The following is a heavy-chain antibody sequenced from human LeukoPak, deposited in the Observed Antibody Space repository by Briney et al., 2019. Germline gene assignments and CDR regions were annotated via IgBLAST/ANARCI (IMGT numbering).Heavy chain of an antibody. D-gene: IGHD1-26*01. J-gene: IGHJ3*02. Sequence: PGGSLRLSCTASGFIFSTYAMHWVRQPPGKGLEWLAAISYDGSNKCNADSVKGRFTISRDTSKNTLYLQMNSLRAEDTAVYYCARGREWELLGAFDIWGQGTMVTVSS. CDR2: ISYDGSNK. V-gene: IGHV3-30-3*01. CDR3: ARGREWELLGAFDI. CDR1: GFIFSTYA.